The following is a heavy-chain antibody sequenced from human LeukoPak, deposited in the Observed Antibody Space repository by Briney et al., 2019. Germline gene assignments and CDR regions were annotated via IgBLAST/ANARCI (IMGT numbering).Heavy chain of an antibody. CDR3: ARGPPYYDILTGYYDRGMDV. V-gene: IGHV3-21*01. CDR1: GFTFSSYS. Sequence: GGSLRLSCAASGFTFSSYSMNWVRQAPGEGLEWVSSISSSSSYIYYADSVKGRFTISRDNAKNSLYLQMNSLRAEDTAVYYCARGPPYYDILTGYYDRGMDVWGKGTTVTVSS. D-gene: IGHD3-9*01. J-gene: IGHJ6*04. CDR2: ISSSSSYI.